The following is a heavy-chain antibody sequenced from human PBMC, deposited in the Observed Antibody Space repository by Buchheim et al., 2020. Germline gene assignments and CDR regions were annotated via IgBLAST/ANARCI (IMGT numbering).Heavy chain of an antibody. Sequence: QVQLVESGGGVVQPGRSLRLSCAASGFTFSSYAMHWVRQAPGKGLEWVAVISYDGSNKYYADSVKGRFTISRANSKNTLYLQMNSLRAEDTAVYYCARDLGVRGVFDYWGQGTL. D-gene: IGHD3-10*01. J-gene: IGHJ4*02. CDR2: ISYDGSNK. CDR1: GFTFSSYA. CDR3: ARDLGVRGVFDY. V-gene: IGHV3-30-3*01.